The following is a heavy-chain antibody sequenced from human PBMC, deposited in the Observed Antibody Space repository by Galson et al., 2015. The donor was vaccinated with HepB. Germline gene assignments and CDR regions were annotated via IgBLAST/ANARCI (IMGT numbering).Heavy chain of an antibody. D-gene: IGHD4-17*01. CDR3: ASSMTTVTTFAFDI. CDR1: GFTVSSNY. J-gene: IGHJ3*02. CDR2: IYSGGST. Sequence: SLRLSCAASGFTVSSNYMSWVRQAPGKGLEWVSVIYSGGSTYYADSVKGRFTISRDNSRNTLYLQMNSLRAEDTAVYYCASSMTTVTTFAFDIWGQGTMVTVSS. V-gene: IGHV3-53*01.